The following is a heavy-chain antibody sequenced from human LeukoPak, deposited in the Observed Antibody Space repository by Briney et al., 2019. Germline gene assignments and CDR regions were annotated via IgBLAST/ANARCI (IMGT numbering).Heavy chain of an antibody. CDR1: GGSFSGYY. D-gene: IGHD3-10*01. V-gene: IGHV4-34*01. Sequence: PSETLSLTCAVYGGSFSGYYWSWIRQPPGKGLEWIGEINRSGSTNYNPSLKSRVTISVDTSKNQFSLKLSSVTAEDTAVYYCARDTYGSGSYYNAPLDYWGQGTLVTVSS. CDR3: ARDTYGSGSYYNAPLDY. J-gene: IGHJ4*02. CDR2: INRSGST.